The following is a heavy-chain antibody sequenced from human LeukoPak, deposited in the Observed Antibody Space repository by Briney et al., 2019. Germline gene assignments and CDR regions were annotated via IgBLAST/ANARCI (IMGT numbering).Heavy chain of an antibody. D-gene: IGHD2-15*01. CDR2: ISAYNGNT. CDR1: GYTFTSYG. V-gene: IGHV1-18*01. J-gene: IGHJ6*03. CDR3: ARDRCSGGSCYSAKPYDSNQAAANYYYYYMDV. Sequence: ASVKVSCKASGYTFTSYGISWVRQAPGQGLEWMGWISAYNGNTNYAQKLQGRVTMTTDTSTSTAYMELRSLRSDDTAVYYCARDRCSGGSCYSAKPYDSNQAAANYYYYYMDVWGKRTTVTVSS.